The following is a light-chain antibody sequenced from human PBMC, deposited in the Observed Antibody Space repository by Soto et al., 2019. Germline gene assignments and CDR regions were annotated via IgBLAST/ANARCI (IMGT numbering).Light chain of an antibody. V-gene: IGLV2-14*01. CDR3: ISYTVSRSYV. Sequence: QSALTQPASVSGSPGQSSTISCSGTSSDIGAYDHVAWFQQFPGKTPKLIIYSVSNRPSGVSYRFSGSKSGNTASLTISGLQAEDEADYYCISYTVSRSYVFGTGTKLTVL. CDR2: SVS. CDR1: SSDIGAYDH. J-gene: IGLJ1*01.